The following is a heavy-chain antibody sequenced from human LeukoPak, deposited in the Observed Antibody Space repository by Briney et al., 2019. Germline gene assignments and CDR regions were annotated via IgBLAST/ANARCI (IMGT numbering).Heavy chain of an antibody. D-gene: IGHD3-22*01. J-gene: IGHJ4*02. CDR2: ISGSGDST. Sequence: GGSLRLSCAASGFTFSSYAMSWVRQAPGKGLEWVSAISGSGDSTYYADSVKGRFTISRDNSKNTLYLQMNSLRAEDTAVYYCAKDAGYDSSGEVDYWGQGTLVTVSS. CDR3: AKDAGYDSSGEVDY. CDR1: GFTFSSYA. V-gene: IGHV3-23*01.